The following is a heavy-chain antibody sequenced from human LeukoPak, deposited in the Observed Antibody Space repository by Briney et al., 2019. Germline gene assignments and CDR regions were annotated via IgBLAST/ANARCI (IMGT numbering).Heavy chain of an antibody. Sequence: GGSLRLSCAASGFTFSSYAMHWVRQAPGKGLEWVAVISYDGSNKYYADSVKGRFTISRENAKNSLYLQMNSLRAGDTAVYYCARGGYGGNSFIDYWGQGTLVTVSS. D-gene: IGHD4-23*01. CDR3: ARGGYGGNSFIDY. J-gene: IGHJ4*02. CDR1: GFTFSSYA. V-gene: IGHV3-30*14. CDR2: ISYDGSNK.